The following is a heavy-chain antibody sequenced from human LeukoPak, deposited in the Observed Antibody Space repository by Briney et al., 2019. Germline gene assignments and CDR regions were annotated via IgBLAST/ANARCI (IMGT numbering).Heavy chain of an antibody. J-gene: IGHJ4*02. CDR3: ARGSSGY. V-gene: IGHV3-7*04. CDR1: GFTFSNYW. Sequence: QPGGSLRLSCAASGFTFSNYWMSWVRQAPGKGLEWVANIKQDGSEIYYSDSVKGRFTVSRDNAKNSLYLQMNSLRAEDTAVYFCARGSSGYWGQGTLVTVSS. CDR2: IKQDGSEI. D-gene: IGHD1-26*01.